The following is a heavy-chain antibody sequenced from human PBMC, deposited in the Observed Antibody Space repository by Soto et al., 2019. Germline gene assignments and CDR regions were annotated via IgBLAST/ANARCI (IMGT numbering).Heavy chain of an antibody. Sequence: GASVKVSCKASGYTFTSYGISWVRQAPGQGLEWMGWISAYNGNTNYAQKLQGRVTMTTDTSTSTAYMELRSLRSDDTAVYYCARVITIFGVVRDLDYYYYMDVWGKGTTVTVSS. CDR1: GYTFTSYG. V-gene: IGHV1-18*01. CDR2: ISAYNGNT. CDR3: ARVITIFGVVRDLDYYYYMDV. J-gene: IGHJ6*03. D-gene: IGHD3-3*01.